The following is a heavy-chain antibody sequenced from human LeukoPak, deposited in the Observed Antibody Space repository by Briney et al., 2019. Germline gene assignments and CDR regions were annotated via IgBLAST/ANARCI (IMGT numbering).Heavy chain of an antibody. CDR3: AGYHVYGVTTPPLGY. CDR2: IYHSGST. V-gene: IGHV4-38-2*02. D-gene: IGHD4-17*01. CDR1: AYSISSGYY. Sequence: SETLSLTCTVSAYSISSGYYWGWIRQPPGKGLEWIGSIYHSGSTYYNPSLKSRVTISVDTSKNQFSLKLSSVTAADTAVYFCAGYHVYGVTTPPLGYWGQGTLVTVSS. J-gene: IGHJ4*02.